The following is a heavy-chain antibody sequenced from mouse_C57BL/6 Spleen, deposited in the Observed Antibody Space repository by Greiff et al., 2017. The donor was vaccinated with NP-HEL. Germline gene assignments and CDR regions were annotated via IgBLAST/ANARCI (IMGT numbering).Heavy chain of an antibody. CDR3: ALYDYDGDQAGFAY. J-gene: IGHJ3*01. D-gene: IGHD2-4*01. V-gene: IGHV1-82*01. CDR1: GYAFSSSW. Sequence: VQLQQSGPELVKPGASVKISCKASGYAFSSSWMNWVKQRPGKGLEWIGRIYPGDGDTNYNGKFKGKATLTADKSSSTAYMQLSSLTSEDSAVYFCALYDYDGDQAGFAYWGQGTLVTVSA. CDR2: IYPGDGDT.